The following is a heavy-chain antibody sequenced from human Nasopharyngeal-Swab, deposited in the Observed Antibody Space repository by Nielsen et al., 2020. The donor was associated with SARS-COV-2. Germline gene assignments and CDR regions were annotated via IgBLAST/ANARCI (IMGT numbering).Heavy chain of an antibody. J-gene: IGHJ6*02. CDR3: ARGTRYDFWSGYSFYYYYGMDV. CDR2: INWNGGST. Sequence: GESLKISCAAPGFTFDDYGTSWVRQAPGKGLEWVSGINWNGGSTGYADSVKGRFTISRDNAKNSLYLQMNSLRAEDTALYHCARGTRYDFWSGYSFYYYYGMDVWGQGTTVTVSS. CDR1: GFTFDDYG. D-gene: IGHD3-3*01. V-gene: IGHV3-20*01.